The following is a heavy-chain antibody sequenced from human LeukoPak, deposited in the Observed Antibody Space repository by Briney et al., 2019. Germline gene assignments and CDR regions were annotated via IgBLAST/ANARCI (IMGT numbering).Heavy chain of an antibody. V-gene: IGHV1-3*01. J-gene: IGHJ4*02. Sequence: ASVKVSCKASGYTFTSYAMHWVRQAPGQRLEWMGWINAGNGNTKYSQKFQGRVTITRDTSASTAYMELSSLRSEDTGVYYCARVSPGYCSGGSCYGYWGQGTLVTVSS. D-gene: IGHD2-15*01. CDR1: GYTFTSYA. CDR2: INAGNGNT. CDR3: ARVSPGYCSGGSCYGY.